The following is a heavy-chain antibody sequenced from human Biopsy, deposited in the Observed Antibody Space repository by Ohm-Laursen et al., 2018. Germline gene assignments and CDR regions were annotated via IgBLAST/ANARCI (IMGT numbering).Heavy chain of an antibody. V-gene: IGHV4-59*08. CDR1: GGSISNYF. D-gene: IGHD6-13*01. CDR3: AGHIGSSWEWAFDI. Sequence: SQTLSLTCAVSGGSISNYFWTWIRQPPGKGLEWIGYFRFEDRTSYNSSLKSRVTISVDTSKNQFSLKLTSVTAADTAVYYCAGHIGSSWEWAFDIWGRGTMVTVSS. CDR2: FRFEDRT. J-gene: IGHJ3*02.